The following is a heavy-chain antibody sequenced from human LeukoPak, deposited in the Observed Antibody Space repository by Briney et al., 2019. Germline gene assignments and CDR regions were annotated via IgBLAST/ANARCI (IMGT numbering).Heavy chain of an antibody. J-gene: IGHJ6*03. CDR1: GGSINSGSYY. Sequence: PSETLSLTCSVSGGSINSGSYYWGWIRQPPGKGLDWIGYIYYSGSTYYNPSLQSRVTISVDTSKNQFSLNLSSVTAADTAVYYCARTTMVRGTYYMDVWGKGTTVTISS. D-gene: IGHD3-10*01. CDR3: ARTTMVRGTYYMDV. CDR2: IYYSGST. V-gene: IGHV4-39*07.